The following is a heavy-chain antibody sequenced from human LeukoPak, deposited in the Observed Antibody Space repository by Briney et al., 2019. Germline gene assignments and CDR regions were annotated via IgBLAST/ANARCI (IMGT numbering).Heavy chain of an antibody. CDR3: AKSLGIVRAPIDS. CDR2: ISYDGSNK. D-gene: IGHD1-26*01. CDR1: GFTFSSYG. Sequence: GGSLRLSCAASGFTFSSYGMHWVRQAPGKGLEWVAVISYDGSNKYYADSVKGRFTISRDNSKNALYLQMSSLRREDTAVYYCAKSLGIVRAPIDSWGQGTLVTASS. V-gene: IGHV3-30*18. J-gene: IGHJ4*02.